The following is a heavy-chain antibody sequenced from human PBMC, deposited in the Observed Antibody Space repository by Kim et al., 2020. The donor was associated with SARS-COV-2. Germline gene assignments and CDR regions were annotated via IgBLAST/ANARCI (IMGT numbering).Heavy chain of an antibody. CDR2: ISNNGGYI. V-gene: IGHV3-64D*09. J-gene: IGHJ6*02. CDR1: GFSFSSYA. Sequence: GGSLRLSCSASGFSFSSYAMYWVRQAPGKGLEYVSVISNNGGYINYADSVRGRFTISRDNSKNTLYLQMSSLRIEDTAVYYCVLGMVDVWGQGTTVTVS. CDR3: VLGMVDV. D-gene: IGHD3-3*01.